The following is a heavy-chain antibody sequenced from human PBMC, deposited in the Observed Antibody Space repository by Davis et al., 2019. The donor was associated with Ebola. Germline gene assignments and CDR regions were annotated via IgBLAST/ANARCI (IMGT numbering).Heavy chain of an antibody. Sequence: GGSLRLSCAASGFSFRSYGMHWVRQAPGKGLEWVAAISYDGRNKYYEDSVKGRFTISRDNSKNTLYLQMNSLRTEDTAVYYCANWNYRGYFDYWDQGTLVTVSS. CDR1: GFSFRSYG. CDR2: ISYDGRNK. J-gene: IGHJ4*02. D-gene: IGHD1-7*01. CDR3: ANWNYRGYFDY. V-gene: IGHV3-30*18.